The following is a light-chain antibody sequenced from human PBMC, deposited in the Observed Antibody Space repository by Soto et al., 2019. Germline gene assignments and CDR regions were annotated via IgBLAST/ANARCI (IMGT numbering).Light chain of an antibody. J-gene: IGLJ2*01. V-gene: IGLV1-40*01. CDR1: RSNIGAGYD. CDR2: VTN. CDR3: QTYDSSLRGSI. Sequence: QSVLTQPPSVSGAPGQRVTISCTGSRSNIGAGYDVHWYQQLPGTAPQLLIFVTNNRPSGVPDRFSGSKSGTAASLAITGLRPEDEADYYCQTYDSSLRGSIFGGGTKLTVL.